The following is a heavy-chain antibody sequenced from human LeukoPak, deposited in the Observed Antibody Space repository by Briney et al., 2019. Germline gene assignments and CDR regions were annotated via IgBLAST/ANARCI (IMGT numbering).Heavy chain of an antibody. J-gene: IGHJ3*02. D-gene: IGHD2-15*01. V-gene: IGHV4-34*01. CDR2: ISYSGNT. Sequence: SETLSLTCAVYGGSFSGYYWSWIRQPPGKGLEWIGTISYSGNTDYNPSLRSRVTISVDTSNNQFSLRLGSVTAADTAVYHCARHCCSGPAKRVFDIWGQGTMVTVSS. CDR1: GGSFSGYY. CDR3: ARHCCSGPAKRVFDI.